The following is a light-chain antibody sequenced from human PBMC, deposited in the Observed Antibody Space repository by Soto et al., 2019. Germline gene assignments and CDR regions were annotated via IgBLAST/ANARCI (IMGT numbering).Light chain of an antibody. Sequence: EILLTQSPGALSLSPGDSATLSCMASQRIRSTYLAWYQQKPGQAPRLLIYDASSRATGIPDRFSGSGPGTDFYLTISRLEPEDFAVYYCQQYDGSPLYTFGQGTKVDIK. CDR3: QQYDGSPLYT. V-gene: IGKV3-20*01. J-gene: IGKJ2*01. CDR2: DAS. CDR1: QRIRSTY.